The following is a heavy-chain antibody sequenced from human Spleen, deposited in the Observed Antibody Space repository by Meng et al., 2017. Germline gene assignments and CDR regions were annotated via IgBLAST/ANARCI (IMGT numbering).Heavy chain of an antibody. CDR2: ISYDGSNK. D-gene: IGHD6-13*01. CDR3: ARCEIDLYSSSWYGEIDY. CDR1: GFTFSSYA. J-gene: IGHJ4*02. Sequence: GESLKISCAASGFTFSSYAMHWVRQAPGKGLEWVAVISYDGSNKYYADSVKGRFTISRDNSKNTLYLHMNSLRAEDTAVYYCARCEIDLYSSSWYGEIDYWGQGTLVTVSS. V-gene: IGHV3-30*04.